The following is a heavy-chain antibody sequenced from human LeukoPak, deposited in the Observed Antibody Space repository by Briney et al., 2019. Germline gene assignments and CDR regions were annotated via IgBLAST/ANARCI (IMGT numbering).Heavy chain of an antibody. D-gene: IGHD3-10*01. Sequence: ASVKVSCKASGGTFSSYAISWVRQAPGQGLEWMGGIIPIFGTANYAQKLQGRVTMTTDTSTSTAYMELRSLRSDDTAVYYCARGASLVRGEDFDYWGQGTLVTVSS. V-gene: IGHV1-69*05. J-gene: IGHJ4*02. CDR2: IIPIFGTA. CDR3: ARGASLVRGEDFDY. CDR1: GGTFSSYA.